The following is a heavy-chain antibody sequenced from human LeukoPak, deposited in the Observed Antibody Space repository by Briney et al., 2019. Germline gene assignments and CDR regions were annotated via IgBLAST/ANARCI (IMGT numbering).Heavy chain of an antibody. Sequence: SETLSLTCTVSGGSISSGDYYWSWIRQHPGKGLEWIGYIHYSGSTYYNPSLKSRVTISVDTSKKQFSLKLSSVTAAETAVYYCARVGVAAKSSRYIDYWGQGSLVTVSS. CDR2: IHYSGST. D-gene: IGHD2-15*01. CDR1: GGSISSGDYY. J-gene: IGHJ4*02. CDR3: ARVGVAAKSSRYIDY. V-gene: IGHV4-31*03.